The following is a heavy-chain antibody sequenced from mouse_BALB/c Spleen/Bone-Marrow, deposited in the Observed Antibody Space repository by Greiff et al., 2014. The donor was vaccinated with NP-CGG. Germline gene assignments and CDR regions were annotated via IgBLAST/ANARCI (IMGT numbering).Heavy chain of an antibody. CDR2: IDPXXXXX. Sequence: VQLKESGAELVKPGASVKLSCTASGFNIKDTYMHWVKQRPEQGLEWIGRIDPXXXXXXXXXXXXXXXTIXXDTSSNTAYLQLSSLTSEDTAVYYCASYYYGRAWXAXWGQGTLVTDSA. CDR1: GFNIKDTY. J-gene: IGHJ3*01. CDR3: ASYYYGRAWXAX. V-gene: IGHV14-3*02. D-gene: IGHD1-1*01.